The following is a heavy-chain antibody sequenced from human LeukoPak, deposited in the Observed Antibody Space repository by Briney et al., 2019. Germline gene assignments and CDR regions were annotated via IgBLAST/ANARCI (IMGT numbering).Heavy chain of an antibody. Sequence: GSSVKVSCKASGYTFTYRYLHWVRQAPRQALEWMGWITPFNGNTNYAQKFQDRVTITRDRSMSTAYMELSSLRSEDTAMYYCAIQEYCSRGSCYFVFDYWGQETLVTVSS. D-gene: IGHD2-15*01. CDR3: AIQEYCSRGSCYFVFDY. V-gene: IGHV1-45*03. CDR1: GYTFTYRY. CDR2: ITPFNGNT. J-gene: IGHJ4*02.